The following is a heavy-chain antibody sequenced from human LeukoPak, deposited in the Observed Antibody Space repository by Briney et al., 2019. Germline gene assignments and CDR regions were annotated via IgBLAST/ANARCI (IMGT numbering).Heavy chain of an antibody. CDR2: ISYDGSNK. CDR3: ANRDY. Sequence: GRSLRLSCAASGFTFSSYGMHWVRQAPGKGLEWVAVISYDGSNKYYADSVKGRFTISRDNSKNTLYLQMNSLRAEDTAAYYCANRDYWGQGTLVTVSS. J-gene: IGHJ4*02. V-gene: IGHV3-30*18. CDR1: GFTFSSYG.